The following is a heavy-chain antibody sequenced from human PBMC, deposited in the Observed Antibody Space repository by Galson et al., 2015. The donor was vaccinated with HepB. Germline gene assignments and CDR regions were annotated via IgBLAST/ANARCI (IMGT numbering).Heavy chain of an antibody. CDR1: GFTFSNYA. Sequence: SLRLSCAASGFTFSNYAMTWVRQAPGKGLEWVSGISGSGVSTYYADSVKGRFTISRDNAKNSLYLQMNSLRAEDTAVYYCARVRGYDILTGYYNDDYGMDVWGQGTTVTVSS. D-gene: IGHD3-9*01. CDR3: ARVRGYDILTGYYNDDYGMDV. J-gene: IGHJ6*02. CDR2: ISGSGVST. V-gene: IGHV3-23*01.